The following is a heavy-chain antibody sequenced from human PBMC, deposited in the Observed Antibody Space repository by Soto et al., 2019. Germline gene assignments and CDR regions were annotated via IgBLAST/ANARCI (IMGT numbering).Heavy chain of an antibody. J-gene: IGHJ4*02. V-gene: IGHV5-51*01. Sequence: PGESLKISCKGSGYSFTSYWIGWVRQMPGKGLEWMGIIYPGDSDTRYSPSFQGQVTISADKSISTAYLQWSSLKASDTAMYYCARVGKESARLRILDYWGQGTLVTVSS. CDR3: ARVGKESARLRILDY. CDR2: IYPGDSDT. D-gene: IGHD6-6*01. CDR1: GYSFTSYW.